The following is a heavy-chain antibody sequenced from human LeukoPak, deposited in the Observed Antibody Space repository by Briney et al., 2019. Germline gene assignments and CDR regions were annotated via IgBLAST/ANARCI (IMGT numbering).Heavy chain of an antibody. V-gene: IGHV3-9*01. CDR1: GFTFDDYA. Sequence: GGSLRLSCAASGFTFDDYAMHWVRQAPGKGLEWVPGISWNSGSIGYADSVKGRFTISRDNAKNSLYLQMNSLRAEDTAVYYCAKFQANYYDSSGYGCFDYWGQGVLVTVSS. CDR2: ISWNSGSI. J-gene: IGHJ4*02. CDR3: AKFQANYYDSSGYGCFDY. D-gene: IGHD3-22*01.